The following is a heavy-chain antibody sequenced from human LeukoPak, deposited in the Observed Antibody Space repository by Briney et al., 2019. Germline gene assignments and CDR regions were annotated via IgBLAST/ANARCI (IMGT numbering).Heavy chain of an antibody. CDR3: ARDRKFCSSTSCYTDWFDP. J-gene: IGHJ5*02. V-gene: IGHV1-2*02. Sequence: ASVKVSCKASGYTITSYDINWVRQATGQGLEWMGWINPSSGGTNYAQKFQGRVTMTRDTSISTAYMELSRLKSDDTAVYYCARDRKFCSSTSCYTDWFDPWGQGTLVTVSS. CDR1: GYTITSYD. CDR2: INPSSGGT. D-gene: IGHD2-2*02.